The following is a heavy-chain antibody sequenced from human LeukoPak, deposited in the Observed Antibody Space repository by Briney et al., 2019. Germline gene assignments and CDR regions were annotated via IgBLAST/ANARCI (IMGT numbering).Heavy chain of an antibody. CDR2: ISAYNGNT. CDR1: GYTFTSYY. J-gene: IGHJ4*02. CDR3: ARVKGDIVVVPASDY. D-gene: IGHD2-2*01. V-gene: IGHV1-18*04. Sequence: ASVKVSCKASGYTFTSYYMHWVRQAPGQGLEWMGWISAYNGNTNYAQKLQGRVTMTTDTSTSTAYMELRSLRSDDTAVYYCARVKGDIVVVPASDYWGQGTLVAVSS.